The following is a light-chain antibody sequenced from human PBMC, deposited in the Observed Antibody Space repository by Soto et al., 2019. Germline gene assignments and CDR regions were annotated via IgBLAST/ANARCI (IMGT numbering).Light chain of an antibody. CDR3: QQYHNLPIT. Sequence: DIQLTQSPASLSASLGDRVTITCQASQDIDNFLNWYQHKPGAAPKLLIYDAFTLAPGVPSRFSGTESGTDFTFTISSLQPEDIATYYCQQYHNLPITFGPGTRLEIK. CDR1: QDIDNF. J-gene: IGKJ5*01. V-gene: IGKV1-33*01. CDR2: DAF.